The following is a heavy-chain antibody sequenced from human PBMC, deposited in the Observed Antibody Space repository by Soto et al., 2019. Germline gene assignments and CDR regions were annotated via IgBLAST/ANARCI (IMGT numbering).Heavy chain of an antibody. V-gene: IGHV1-18*01. CDR3: ARGATPIDY. CDR2: IRAYNGNT. CDR1: GYTFTNFG. J-gene: IGHJ4*02. Sequence: QVQLVQSGAEVKKPGASVKVSCKTSGYTFTNFGLSWVRQAPGQGLEWMGWIRAYNGNTNYAQNFQGRVTMTTDTPTSTAYMELRILRSDDTPVYYSARGATPIDYWCQGTLVTVSS.